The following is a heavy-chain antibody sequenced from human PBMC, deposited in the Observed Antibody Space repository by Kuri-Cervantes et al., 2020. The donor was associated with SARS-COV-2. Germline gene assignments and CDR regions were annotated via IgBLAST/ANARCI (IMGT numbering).Heavy chain of an antibody. CDR3: ARAGVWGSYRYSRFDY. Sequence: SETLSLTCAVFGGSFSAYYWSWIRQPPGKGLEWIGEINHSGSTNYNPSLKSRVTISVDTSKNQFSLKLSSVTAADTAVYYCARAGVWGSYRYSRFDYWGQGTLVTVSS. V-gene: IGHV4-34*01. D-gene: IGHD3-16*02. J-gene: IGHJ4*02. CDR2: INHSGST. CDR1: GGSFSAYY.